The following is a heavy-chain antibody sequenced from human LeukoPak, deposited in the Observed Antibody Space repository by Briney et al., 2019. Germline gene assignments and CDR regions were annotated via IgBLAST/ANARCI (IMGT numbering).Heavy chain of an antibody. Sequence: GRSLRLSCAASGFTFSSYAMHWVRQAPGKGLEWVAVISYDGSNKYYADSVKGRFTISRDNYKNTLYLQMNSLRAEDTVVYYSGGELTTTDACDMW. CDR2: ISYDGSNK. D-gene: IGHD4-17*01. V-gene: IGHV3-30*04. CDR3: GGELTTTDACDM. J-gene: IGHJ3*02. CDR1: GFTFSSYA.